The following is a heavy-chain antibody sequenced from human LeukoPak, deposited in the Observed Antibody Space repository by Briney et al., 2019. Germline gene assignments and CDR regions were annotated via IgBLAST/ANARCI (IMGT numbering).Heavy chain of an antibody. D-gene: IGHD2-2*01. CDR1: GGSISSYY. V-gene: IGHV4-59*12. CDR2: FYYSGST. Sequence: SETLSLTCAVSGGSISSYYWSWIRQPPGKGLEWIGFFYYSGSTNYNPSLKSRVTISVDTSKNHFSLKLSSVTAADTAVYYCARGKGYCSSTSCYLLDYWGQGTLVTVSS. J-gene: IGHJ4*02. CDR3: ARGKGYCSSTSCYLLDY.